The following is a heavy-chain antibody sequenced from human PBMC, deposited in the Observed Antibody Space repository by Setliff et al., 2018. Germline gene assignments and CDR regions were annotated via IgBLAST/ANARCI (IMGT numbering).Heavy chain of an antibody. Sequence: SETLSLTCTVSGSSVSNSGFFWGWLRQAPGKGLEWIGNIYDSGSSNYNASLKSRLIITRDTSKNQISLKLTSVTAADTAVYYCGRGFSRIEGWGNWFDPWGQGILVTVSS. CDR1: GSSVSNSGFF. CDR3: GRGFSRIEGWGNWFDP. V-gene: IGHV4-39*01. D-gene: IGHD2-15*01. J-gene: IGHJ5*02. CDR2: IYDSGSS.